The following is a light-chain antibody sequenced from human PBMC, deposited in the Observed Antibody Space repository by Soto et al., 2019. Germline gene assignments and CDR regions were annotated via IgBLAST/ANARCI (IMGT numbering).Light chain of an antibody. V-gene: IGLV2-23*02. CDR1: SSDVGRYNL. J-gene: IGLJ1*01. CDR2: EVT. Sequence: QSVLTQPASVSGSPGQSITISCTGTSSDVGRYNLVSWYQQHPGKAPKLMIYEVTKRPSGVSNRFSGSKSGRTASLTISGLQAEDEGDYYCCSYAGIYVFGTGTRSPS. CDR3: CSYAGIYV.